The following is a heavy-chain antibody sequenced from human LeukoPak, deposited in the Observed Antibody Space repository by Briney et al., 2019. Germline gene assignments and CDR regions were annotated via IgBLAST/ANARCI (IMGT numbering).Heavy chain of an antibody. CDR2: INPNSGGT. D-gene: IGHD6-13*01. CDR3: ARSSSSSWYVYYYMDV. V-gene: IGHV1-2*02. Sequence: ASVKVSCKASGYTFTGYYMHWVRQAPGQGLEWMGWINPNSGGTNYAQKFQGRVTMTRDTSISTAYMELSRLRSDDTAVYYCARSSSSSWYVYYYMDVWGKGTTVTISS. CDR1: GYTFTGYY. J-gene: IGHJ6*03.